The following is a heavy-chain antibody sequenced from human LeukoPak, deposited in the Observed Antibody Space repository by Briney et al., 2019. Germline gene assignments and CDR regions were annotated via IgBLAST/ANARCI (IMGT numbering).Heavy chain of an antibody. CDR2: IRYDGSNK. V-gene: IGHV3-30*02. CDR1: GFTFSSYG. D-gene: IGHD4-23*01. J-gene: IGHJ4*02. Sequence: GGSLRLSCAASGFTFSSYGMHWDRQAAGEGLEWVAFIRYDGSNKYYADSVKGRFTISRDNSKNTLYLQMNSLRAEDTAVYYCAKDWYYGGHYWGQGTLVTVSS. CDR3: AKDWYYGGHY.